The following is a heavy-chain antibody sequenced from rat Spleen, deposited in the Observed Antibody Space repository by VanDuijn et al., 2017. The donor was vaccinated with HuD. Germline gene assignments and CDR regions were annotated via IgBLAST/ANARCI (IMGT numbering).Heavy chain of an antibody. CDR3: ARPTTGIPFNY. Sequence: EVQLVESGGGLVQPGGSLKLSCAASGFAFSTFAMAWIRQAPKKGLEWVAAIIYDGSNTYYRDSVKGRFTISRDNAESTLYLQMDSLRSEDTAIYYCARPTTGIPFNYWGQGVMVTVSS. CDR1: GFAFSTFA. J-gene: IGHJ2*01. V-gene: IGHV5-17*01. CDR2: IIYDGSNT. D-gene: IGHD1-9*01.